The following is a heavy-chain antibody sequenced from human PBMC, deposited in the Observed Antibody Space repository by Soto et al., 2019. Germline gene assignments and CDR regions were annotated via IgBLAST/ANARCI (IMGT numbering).Heavy chain of an antibody. J-gene: IGHJ3*02. CDR1: GFTFSSYS. V-gene: IGHV3-21*01. D-gene: IGHD4-17*01. CDR2: ISSSGSYI. CDR3: TRGPPPSPSRAVLMWGDYGLDFALDI. Sequence: EVQLVESGGGLVKPGGSLRLSCAASGFTFSSYSMNWVRQAPGKGLEWVSSISSSGSYIYYADSVKGRFTISRDNAKNSVELQMNLLRADDTPVYYCTRGPPPSPSRAVLMWGDYGLDFALDIWGQGRMVAASA.